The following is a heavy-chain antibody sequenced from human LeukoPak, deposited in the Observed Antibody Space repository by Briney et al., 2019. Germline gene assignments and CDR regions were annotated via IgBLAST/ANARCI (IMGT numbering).Heavy chain of an antibody. CDR1: GGSISSYY. D-gene: IGHD3-22*01. V-gene: IGHV4-59*01. Sequence: PETLSLTCTVSGGSISSYYWSWIRQPPGKGLEWSGYIYYGGSTDYNPSLKSRVTISKDTSKTQFSLRLSSVTAADTAVYYCARARLDSSGRFDYWGQGTLVTVSS. CDR2: IYYGGST. CDR3: ARARLDSSGRFDY. J-gene: IGHJ4*02.